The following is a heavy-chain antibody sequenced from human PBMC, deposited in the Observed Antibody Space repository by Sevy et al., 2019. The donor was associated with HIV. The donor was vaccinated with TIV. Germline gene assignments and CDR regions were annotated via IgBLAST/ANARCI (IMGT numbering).Heavy chain of an antibody. CDR3: ARETEGGYEP. CDR2: IYAGGNT. V-gene: IGHV3-53*01. Sequence: LSLTCAVSGFTVSNNYITWVRQAPGKGLEWVSAIYAGGNTYYADSVKGRFTISRDNSKNTVYLQMNTLTADDTAVYYCARETEGGYEPWGQGTLVTVSS. J-gene: IGHJ5*02. CDR1: GFTVSNNY. D-gene: IGHD1-1*01.